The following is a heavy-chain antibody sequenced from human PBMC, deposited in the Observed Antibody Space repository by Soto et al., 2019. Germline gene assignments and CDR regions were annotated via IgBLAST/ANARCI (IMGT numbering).Heavy chain of an antibody. Sequence: QVQLVESGGGVVQPGRSLRLSCAASGFTFSSYGMHWVRQAPGKGLEWVAVIWYDGSNKYYADSVKGRFTISRDNSKNTLYLQMNSLRAEDTAVYYCARDIRAYCGGDCYSRYFDYWGQGTLVTASS. V-gene: IGHV3-33*01. J-gene: IGHJ4*02. CDR1: GFTFSSYG. D-gene: IGHD2-21*02. CDR2: IWYDGSNK. CDR3: ARDIRAYCGGDCYSRYFDY.